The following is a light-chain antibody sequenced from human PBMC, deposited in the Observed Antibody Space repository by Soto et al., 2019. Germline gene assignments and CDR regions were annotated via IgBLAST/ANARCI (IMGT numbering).Light chain of an antibody. J-gene: IGLJ2*01. V-gene: IGLV2-14*01. Sequence: QSALTQPASVSGSPGQSITISCTGTSSDVGGYNYVSWYQQYPGKAPKLMIYEVSNRPSGVSNRFSGSKSGNTASLTISGLQAEDEADYYCSSYTSRSTKIFGGGTKVTVL. CDR1: SSDVGGYNY. CDR3: SSYTSRSTKI. CDR2: EVS.